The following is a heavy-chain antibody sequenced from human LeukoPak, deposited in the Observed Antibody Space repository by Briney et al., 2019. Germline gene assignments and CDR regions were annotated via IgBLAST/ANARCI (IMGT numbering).Heavy chain of an antibody. CDR1: GFTFSSYG. CDR3: ARDSKISSSWVCFDCYFDY. J-gene: IGHJ4*02. D-gene: IGHD6-13*01. CDR2: IWYDGSNK. V-gene: IGHV3-33*01. Sequence: PGGSLRLSCAASGFTFSSYGMHWVRQAPGKGLEWVAVIWYDGSNKYYADSVKGRFTISRDNSKNTLYLQMNSLRAEDTAVYYCARDSKISSSWVCFDCYFDYWGQGTLVTVSS.